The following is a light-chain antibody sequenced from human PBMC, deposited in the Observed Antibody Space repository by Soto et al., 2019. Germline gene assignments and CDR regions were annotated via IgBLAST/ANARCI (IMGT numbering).Light chain of an antibody. CDR2: EVN. J-gene: IGLJ3*02. Sequence: QSALTQPASVSGSPGQSITISCTGTISNVGSYNLVSWYQQHPGKAPKLIIYEVNKRPSGVSNRFSGSKSGNTASLTISGLQTEDEADYYCYSDEGGRVFGGGTKVTVL. CDR3: YSDEGGRV. CDR1: ISNVGSYNL. V-gene: IGLV2-23*02.